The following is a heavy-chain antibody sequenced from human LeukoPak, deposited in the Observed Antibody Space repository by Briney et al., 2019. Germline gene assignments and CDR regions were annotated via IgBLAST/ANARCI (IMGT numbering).Heavy chain of an antibody. CDR3: AKGTAPDYGDYVPFDY. Sequence: PGGSLRLSCATSGFTFSSYAMIWVRQAPGKGLNWVSAISGSGDTTYYADSVKGRFTISRDNFKNTLYLQMNSLRAEDTAVYYCAKGTAPDYGDYVPFDYWGQRTLVTVSS. J-gene: IGHJ4*02. D-gene: IGHD4-17*01. CDR1: GFTFSSYA. CDR2: ISGSGDTT. V-gene: IGHV3-23*01.